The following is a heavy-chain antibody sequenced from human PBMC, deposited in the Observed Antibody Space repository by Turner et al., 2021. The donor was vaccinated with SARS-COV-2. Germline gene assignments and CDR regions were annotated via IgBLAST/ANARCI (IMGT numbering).Heavy chain of an antibody. CDR1: GFTFSSYE. CDR3: ASQIHGGYYSNWFDP. J-gene: IGHJ5*02. V-gene: IGHV3-48*03. D-gene: IGHD3-22*01. CDR2: ISSSGSTI. Sequence: EVQLVESGGGLVQPGGSLRLSCAASGFTFSSYEMNWVRQGPGKGLEWVSYISSSGSTIYYADSVKGRFTISRDNAKNSLYLQMNSLRAEDTAVYYCASQIHGGYYSNWFDPWGQGTLVTVSS.